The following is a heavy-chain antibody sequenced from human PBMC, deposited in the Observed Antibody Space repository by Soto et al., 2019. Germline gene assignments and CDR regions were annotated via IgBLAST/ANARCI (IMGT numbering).Heavy chain of an antibody. V-gene: IGHV3-23*01. CDR2: ISGSGGDT. D-gene: IGHD6-6*01. J-gene: IGHJ4*02. CDR1: GITFSSYA. Sequence: PGGSLRLSCAASGITFSSYAMIWVRQAPGKGLEWVSTISGSGGDTYYADSVKGRFSISRDNSKYTLSLQMDSLRAEDTAVYYCAKGGRSSSGLDFDYWGQGTLVTVSS. CDR3: AKGGRSSSGLDFDY.